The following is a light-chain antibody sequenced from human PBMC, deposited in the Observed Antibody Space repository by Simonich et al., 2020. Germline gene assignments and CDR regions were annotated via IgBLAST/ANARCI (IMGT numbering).Light chain of an antibody. CDR3: QQYYSTPRT. CDR1: QSVLYSSNNKNY. Sequence: DIVMTQSPDSLAVSLGERATINCKSSQSVLYSSNNKNYLAWYQQTQGQPPKLLIYCASTRESGVPARFSGSGSGTDFTLTISSLQAEDVAVYYCQQYYSTPRTFGQGTKVEIK. J-gene: IGKJ1*01. CDR2: CAS. V-gene: IGKV4-1*01.